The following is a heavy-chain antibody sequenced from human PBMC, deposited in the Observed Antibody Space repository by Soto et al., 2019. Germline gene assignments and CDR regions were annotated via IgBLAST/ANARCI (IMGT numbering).Heavy chain of an antibody. CDR3: ALRSLAVVPKY. CDR2: LYYGRSA. V-gene: IGHV4-59*01. CDR1: GDSISSYY. D-gene: IGHD3-22*01. Sequence: QVQLQESGPGLVKPSETLSLTCAVSGDSISSYYCMWIRQPPGKGLESIGYLYYGRSANYNPSLKCRVTLSVETSTNQCYLTLSSMTAADTAVYYCALRSLAVVPKYWGQGTLVTVSS. J-gene: IGHJ4*02.